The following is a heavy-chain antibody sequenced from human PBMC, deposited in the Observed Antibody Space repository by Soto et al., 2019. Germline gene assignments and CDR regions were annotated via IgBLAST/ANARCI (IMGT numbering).Heavy chain of an antibody. V-gene: IGHV3-23*01. CDR2: ISGSGGIT. D-gene: IGHD3-10*01. CDR1: GFTFSSYA. Sequence: GGPLRLSCAASGFTFSSYAMAWVSQAPGKGLEWVSSISGSGGITYSADSVKGRFTISRDNSKTPLYSQMKSLRDEDTAVYYCAEAPEAMVPDGGSYWGQGTLVTVSS. J-gene: IGHJ4*02. CDR3: AEAPEAMVPDGGSY.